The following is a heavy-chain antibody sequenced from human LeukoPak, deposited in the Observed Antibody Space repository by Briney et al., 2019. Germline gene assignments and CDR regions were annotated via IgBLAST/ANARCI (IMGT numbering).Heavy chain of an antibody. J-gene: IGHJ4*02. CDR3: ASGPYYDSSRYYVS. CDR2: INHSGST. Sequence: SETLSLTCAVYGGSFSGYYWSRLRQPPGKGLEWIGEINHSGSTNYNPSLKSRVTISVDTSKNQFSLKLSSVTAADTAVYSCASGPYYDSSRYYVSWGQGTLVTVSS. V-gene: IGHV4-34*01. CDR1: GGSFSGYY. D-gene: IGHD3-22*01.